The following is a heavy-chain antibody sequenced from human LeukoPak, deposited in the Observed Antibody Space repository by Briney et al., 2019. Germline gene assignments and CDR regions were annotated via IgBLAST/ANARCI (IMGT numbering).Heavy chain of an antibody. D-gene: IGHD6-19*01. CDR3: VSPKYSSAWFFDY. CDR1: GFTFSSYA. Sequence: GGSRRLSCAASGFTFSSYAMSWVRQAPGRGLEWVSAISGSGGSTYYADSVKGRFTISRDNSKNTLYLQMNSLRAEDTAVYYCVSPKYSSAWFFDYWGQGTLVTVSS. CDR2: ISGSGGST. V-gene: IGHV3-23*01. J-gene: IGHJ4*02.